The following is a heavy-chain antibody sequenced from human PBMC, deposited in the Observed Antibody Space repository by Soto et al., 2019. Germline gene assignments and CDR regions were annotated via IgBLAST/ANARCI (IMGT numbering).Heavy chain of an antibody. V-gene: IGHV4-39*01. CDR1: GESISSSSYY. Sequence: SETLSLTCIVSGESISSSSYYWGWIRQPPGKGLEWIGSIYYSGRTYYNPSFKSRVTISIDASKNQFSLKLSSVTATDTAVYYCARQRTTVVTQAYFDHWGQGALVTVSS. J-gene: IGHJ4*02. D-gene: IGHD2-21*02. CDR3: ARQRTTVVTQAYFDH. CDR2: IYYSGRT.